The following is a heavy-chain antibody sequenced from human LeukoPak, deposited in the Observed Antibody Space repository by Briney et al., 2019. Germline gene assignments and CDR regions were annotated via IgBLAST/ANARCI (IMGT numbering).Heavy chain of an antibody. J-gene: IGHJ6*02. CDR3: ARDGETAAAGTEYYYYGMDV. V-gene: IGHV3-21*01. CDR1: GFTFSSYS. CDR2: ISSSSSYI. Sequence: GGSLRLSCAASGFTFSSYSMNWVRQAPGKGLEWVSSISSSSSYIYYADSMKGRFTISRDNAKNSLYLQMNSLRAEDTAVYYCARDGETAAAGTEYYYYGMDVWGQGTTVTVSS. D-gene: IGHD6-13*01.